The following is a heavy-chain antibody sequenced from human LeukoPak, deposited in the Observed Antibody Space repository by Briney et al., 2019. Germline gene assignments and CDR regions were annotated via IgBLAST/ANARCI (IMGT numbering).Heavy chain of an antibody. V-gene: IGHV3-49*04. D-gene: IGHD3-10*01. CDR1: GFTFGDYA. J-gene: IGHJ4*02. Sequence: GGSLRLSCTASGFTFGDYAMSWVRQAPGRGLEWIGFIRTKAYGGTTEYAASVKGRFTISRDDSKSIAYLQMNSLKTEDTAVYYCTRGGPGDYWGQGTLVTVSS. CDR3: TRGGPGDY. CDR2: IRTKAYGGTT.